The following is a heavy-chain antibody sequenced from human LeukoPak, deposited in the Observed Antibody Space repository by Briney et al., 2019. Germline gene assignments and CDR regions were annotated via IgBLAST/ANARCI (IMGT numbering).Heavy chain of an antibody. CDR2: ISSSGSSI. CDR3: ARGVLTGYYTKYWYFDL. Sequence: GGSLILSCAGSGFTFSSYYMIWVRQAPGKGLEWVSYISSSGSSIYYTDSVRGRFTISRDNAKNSLYLQVNSLRAEDTAVYYCARGVLTGYYTKYWYFDLWGRGTLVTVSS. CDR1: GFTFSSYY. V-gene: IGHV3-48*03. J-gene: IGHJ2*01. D-gene: IGHD3-9*01.